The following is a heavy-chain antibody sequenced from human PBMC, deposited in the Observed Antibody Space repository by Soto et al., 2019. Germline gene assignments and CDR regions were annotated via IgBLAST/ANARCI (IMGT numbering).Heavy chain of an antibody. CDR2: IYYSGST. J-gene: IGHJ6*02. V-gene: IGHV4-39*07. D-gene: IGHD2-21*02. Sequence: PSQPLSVTCSVAGGSISSRDYYWGWIRQPPGKGLEWIGSIYYSGSTVYNPSFKSRVTISVDTSKNQFSLKLNSVTAADTAVYYCARDLWGYCGTDCYPLDVWGQGTTVTVSS. CDR1: GGSISSRDYY. CDR3: ARDLWGYCGTDCYPLDV.